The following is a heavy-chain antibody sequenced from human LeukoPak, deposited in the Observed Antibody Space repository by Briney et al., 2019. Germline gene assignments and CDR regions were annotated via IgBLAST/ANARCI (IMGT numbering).Heavy chain of an antibody. J-gene: IGHJ4*02. CDR3: AKRGVVIRVILVGFHKEANYFDS. D-gene: IGHD3-22*01. CDR1: GITLSNYG. Sequence: GGSLRLSCAVSGITLSNYGMSWVRQAPGKELDWVAGISDSGGRTNYADSVKGRFTISRDNPKNTLYLQMNSLRVEDTAVYFCAKRGVVIRVILVGFHKEANYFDSWGQGALVTVSS. V-gene: IGHV3-23*01. CDR2: ISDSGGRT.